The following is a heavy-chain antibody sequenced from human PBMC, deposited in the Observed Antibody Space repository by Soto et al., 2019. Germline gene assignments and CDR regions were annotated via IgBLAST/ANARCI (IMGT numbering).Heavy chain of an antibody. V-gene: IGHV1-69*01. CDR2: IIPIFGAS. D-gene: IGHD7-27*01. CDR1: GGTFTTYT. Sequence: QVQLVQSGPAVKKPGSSVKVSCKSSGGTFTTYTFSWVRQAPRQGLEWMAGIIPIFGASKSAQKYQDRVAITTDESTRTIYMELSSLRSDDTAVYYCARDGDGNSLAYWGQGTLVTVSS. CDR3: ARDGDGNSLAY. J-gene: IGHJ4*02.